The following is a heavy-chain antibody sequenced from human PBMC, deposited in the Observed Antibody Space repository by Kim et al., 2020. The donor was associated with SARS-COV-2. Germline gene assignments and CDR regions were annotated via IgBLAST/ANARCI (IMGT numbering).Heavy chain of an antibody. J-gene: IGHJ6*02. V-gene: IGHV3-23*01. CDR2: ISGSGGST. CDR3: AKVRARLLGYYYYGMDV. CDR1: GFTFSSYA. Sequence: WGSLRLSCAASGFTFSSYAMSWVRQAPGKGLEWVSAISGSGGSTYYADSVKGRFTISRDNSKNTLYLQMNSLRAEDTAVYYCAKVRARLLGYYYYGMDVWGQGTTVTVSS. D-gene: IGHD2-8*02.